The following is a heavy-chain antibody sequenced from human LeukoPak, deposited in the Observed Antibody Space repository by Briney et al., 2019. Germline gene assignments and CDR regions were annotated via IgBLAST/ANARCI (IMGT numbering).Heavy chain of an antibody. J-gene: IGHJ4*02. CDR3: ARGGERYCSSTSCYYSEPFFDY. D-gene: IGHD2-2*01. Sequence: SETLSLTCAVYGGSFSGYYWSWIRQPPGKGLEWIGEINHSGSTNYNPSLKSRVTISVDTSKNQFSLKLSSVTAADTAVYYCARGGERYCSSTSCYYSEPFFDYWGQGTLVTVSS. CDR1: GGSFSGYY. CDR2: INHSGST. V-gene: IGHV4-34*01.